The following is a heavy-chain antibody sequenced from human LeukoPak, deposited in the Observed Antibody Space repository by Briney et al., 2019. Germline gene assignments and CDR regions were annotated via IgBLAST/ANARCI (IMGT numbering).Heavy chain of an antibody. Sequence: GGSLRLSCAASGFTVSSNYMSWVRQAPGKGLEWVSVIYSGGSTYYADSVKGRFTISRDTSNKTAYLEMNSLRVDDTAVYYCARDVISRQMITLGLGFWGQGTLVTVSS. V-gene: IGHV3-66*02. CDR3: ARDVISRQMITLGLGF. J-gene: IGHJ4*02. D-gene: IGHD1-20*01. CDR1: GFTVSSNY. CDR2: IYSGGST.